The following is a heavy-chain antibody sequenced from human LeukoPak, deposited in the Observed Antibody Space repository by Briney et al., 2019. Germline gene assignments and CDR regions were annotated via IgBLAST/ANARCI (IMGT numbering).Heavy chain of an antibody. V-gene: IGHV4-38-2*02. J-gene: IGHJ4*02. CDR2: IYQSGFT. D-gene: IGHD4-17*01. Sequence: PSQTLSLTCTVSGYSISTGHYWGWIRQPPGKGLEWIGSIYQSGFTSYNPSLKSRVTISMDTSKNQYSLRLTSVTAADSAVYYCARDRNYGDYDWGQGTLVTVSS. CDR3: ARDRNYGDYD. CDR1: GYSISTGHY.